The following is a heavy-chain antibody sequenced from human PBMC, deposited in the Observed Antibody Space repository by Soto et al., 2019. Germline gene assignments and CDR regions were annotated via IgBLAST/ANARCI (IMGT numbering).Heavy chain of an antibody. CDR1: GYTFTGYY. D-gene: IGHD6-13*01. V-gene: IGHV1-2*04. Sequence: GASVKVSCKASGYTFTGYYMLWVRQAPGQGLEWMGWINPNSGGTNYAQKFQGWVTMTRATSISTAYMELSRLRSDDTAVYYCARLVRAAAGPNWFDPSGQGTLAIVSS. CDR2: INPNSGGT. J-gene: IGHJ5*02. CDR3: ARLVRAAAGPNWFDP.